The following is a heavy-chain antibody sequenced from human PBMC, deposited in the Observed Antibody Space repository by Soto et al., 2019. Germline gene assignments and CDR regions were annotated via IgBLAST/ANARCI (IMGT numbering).Heavy chain of an antibody. D-gene: IGHD6-13*01. J-gene: IGHJ5*02. V-gene: IGHV4-61*01. Sequence: SETLSLTCTVSGGSVNSGSYYGSWIRKPPGKGLEWIGYIYYSGSANYNPSLKSRVTISVDTSKNQFSLKLSSVTAADTAVYYCASAAAAEGSWFDPWGQGTLVTVSS. CDR3: ASAAAAEGSWFDP. CDR1: GGSVNSGSYY. CDR2: IYYSGSA.